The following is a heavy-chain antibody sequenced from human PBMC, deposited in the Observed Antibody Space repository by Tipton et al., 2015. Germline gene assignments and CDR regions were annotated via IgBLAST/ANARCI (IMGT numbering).Heavy chain of an antibody. CDR1: GDSISSSNW. V-gene: IGHV4-4*02. CDR2: INDIGGP. J-gene: IGHJ3*02. D-gene: IGHD1-14*01. Sequence: TLSLTCAVSGDSISSSNWWSWVRQSPGKGLEWIGEINDIGGPKYNPSVESRVTISVDTSKNQFSLKLTSVTAADAAVYYCARDDHQVNAFDIWGQGTMVTVSS. CDR3: ARDDHQVNAFDI.